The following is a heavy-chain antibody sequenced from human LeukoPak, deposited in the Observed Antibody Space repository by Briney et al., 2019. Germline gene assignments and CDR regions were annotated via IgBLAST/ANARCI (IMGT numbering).Heavy chain of an antibody. CDR1: GFTFSSYA. Sequence: GGSLRLSCAASGFTFSSYAMSWVRQAPGKGLEWVSAISGSGGSTYYADSVKGRFTISRDNSKNTLYLQMNSLRAEDTAVYYCAKDGSTYSSGWYATDYWGQGTLVTVSS. D-gene: IGHD6-19*01. CDR3: AKDGSTYSSGWYATDY. V-gene: IGHV3-23*01. CDR2: ISGSGGST. J-gene: IGHJ4*02.